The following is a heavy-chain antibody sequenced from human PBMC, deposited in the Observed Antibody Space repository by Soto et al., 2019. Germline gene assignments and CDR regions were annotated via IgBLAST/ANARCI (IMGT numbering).Heavy chain of an antibody. Sequence: SETLSLTCTVSGGSISSYYWSWIRQPPGKGLEWIGYIYYSGSTNYNPSLKSRVTISVDTSKNQFSLKLSSVTAADTAVYYCARVNTAMALDYWGQGTLVTVS. CDR3: ARVNTAMALDY. D-gene: IGHD5-18*01. CDR2: IYYSGST. CDR1: GGSISSYY. J-gene: IGHJ4*02. V-gene: IGHV4-59*01.